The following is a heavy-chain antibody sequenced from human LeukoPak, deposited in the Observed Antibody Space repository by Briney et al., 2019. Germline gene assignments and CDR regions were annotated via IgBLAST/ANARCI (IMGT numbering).Heavy chain of an antibody. CDR2: IKSRTDGGTT. D-gene: IGHD2-21*01. CDR1: GFIFSNAW. V-gene: IGHV3-15*01. CDR3: TTEACRGDNCYFDY. J-gene: IGHJ4*03. Sequence: GGSLRLSCAASGFIFSNAWMNWVRQAPGKGLEWVGLIKSRTDGGTTDHTAPVKGRFTISRDDSKNTLYLQMNSLKTEYTAVYYCTTEACRGDNCYFDYWGQGTLVTVSS.